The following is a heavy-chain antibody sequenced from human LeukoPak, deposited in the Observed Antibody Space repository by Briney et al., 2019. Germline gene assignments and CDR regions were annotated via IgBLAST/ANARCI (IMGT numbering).Heavy chain of an antibody. V-gene: IGHV3-48*01. CDR1: GFTFSSYS. CDR3: ATSYSSGLLSLLPLNPPAFDI. CDR2: ISSSSSTI. Sequence: GGSLRLSCAASGFTFSSYSMNWVRQAPGKGLEWVSYISSSSSTIYYADSVKGRFTISRDNAKNSLYLQMNSLRAEDTAVYYCATSYSSGLLSLLPLNPPAFDIWGQGTMVTVSS. D-gene: IGHD6-19*01. J-gene: IGHJ3*02.